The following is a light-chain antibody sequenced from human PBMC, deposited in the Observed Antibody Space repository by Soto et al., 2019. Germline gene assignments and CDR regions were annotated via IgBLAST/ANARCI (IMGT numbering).Light chain of an antibody. CDR1: QSVSSN. V-gene: IGKV3-15*01. CDR3: QQYNNWPPYT. CDR2: GAS. Sequence: EIVMTQSPATLSVSPGERATLSCRASQSVSSNSAWYQQKPGQAPRLLIYGASTRATGIPARFSGSGSGTEFTLIISSLQSEDFAVYYCQQYNNWPPYTFGQGTKLEIK. J-gene: IGKJ2*01.